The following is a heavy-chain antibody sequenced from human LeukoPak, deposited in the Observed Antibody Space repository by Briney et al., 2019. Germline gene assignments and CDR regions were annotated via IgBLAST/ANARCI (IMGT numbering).Heavy chain of an antibody. CDR2: IRYVGINK. Sequence: GGSLRLSCAASGFTFSTYGMHWVRQAPGKGLEWVSLIRYVGINKYYADSVKGRFTISRDNSKNTLYLQMNSLRAEDTAVYYCAKVGSGGYSTWGQGTLVTVSS. CDR3: AKVGSGGYST. CDR1: GFTFSTYG. D-gene: IGHD1-26*01. J-gene: IGHJ5*02. V-gene: IGHV3-30*02.